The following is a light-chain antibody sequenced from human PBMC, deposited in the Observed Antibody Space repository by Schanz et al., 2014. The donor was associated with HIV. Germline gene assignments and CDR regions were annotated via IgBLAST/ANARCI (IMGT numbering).Light chain of an antibody. CDR1: SSDGGRYNL. V-gene: IGLV2-14*02. Sequence: QSALTQPASVSGSPGQSITISCTGTSSDGGRYNLVSWYQQHPGKAPKLMIYEVSKRPSGVPDRFSGFKSGNTASLTVSGLQPEDEADYYCSSFAGSNIPWVFGGGTKLTVL. CDR2: EVS. CDR3: SSFAGSNIPWV. J-gene: IGLJ3*02.